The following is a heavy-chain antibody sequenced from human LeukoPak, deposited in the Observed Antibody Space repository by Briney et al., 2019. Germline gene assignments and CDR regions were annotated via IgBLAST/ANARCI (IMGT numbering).Heavy chain of an antibody. CDR3: ARHLSQRRGGLDP. V-gene: IGHV4-38-2*01. D-gene: IGHD3-16*01. J-gene: IGHJ5*02. Sequence: SETLSLTCAVSDYSISSGYYWGWIRQPPGKGLEWIGTIYHSGSTYYSPSLKSRVTISVDTSKNQFSLKLSSVTAADTVVYYCARHLSQRRGGLDPWGQGTLVTVSS. CDR2: IYHSGST. CDR1: DYSISSGYY.